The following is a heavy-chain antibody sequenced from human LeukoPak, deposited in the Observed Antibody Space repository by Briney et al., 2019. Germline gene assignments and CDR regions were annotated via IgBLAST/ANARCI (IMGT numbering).Heavy chain of an antibody. Sequence: ASVKVSCKASGYTFTGYYMHWVRQAPGQGLEWMGWINPDSGGTNYAQKFQGRVTMTRDTSISTAYMELSRLRSDDTAIYYCARDYASLGSGDFDYWGQGTLVTVTS. CDR1: GYTFTGYY. CDR3: ARDYASLGSGDFDY. D-gene: IGHD3-10*01. J-gene: IGHJ4*02. V-gene: IGHV1-2*02. CDR2: INPDSGGT.